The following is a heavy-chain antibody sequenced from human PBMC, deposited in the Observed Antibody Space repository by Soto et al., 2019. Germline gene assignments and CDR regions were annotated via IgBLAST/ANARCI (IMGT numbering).Heavy chain of an antibody. D-gene: IGHD2-15*01. V-gene: IGHV3-23*01. CDR1: GLTFRDYV. CDR2: ISASGAGT. CDR3: AKRAEADAFDY. Sequence: QLLESGGGFVQPGGSLRLSCRASGLTFRDYVMGWVRQSPGKGLEWLSSISASGAGTFYANSVKGRFIISRDNSKDTLYLQMNTLTADDPAMYFCAKRAEADAFDYWGQGTLVTVST. J-gene: IGHJ4*02.